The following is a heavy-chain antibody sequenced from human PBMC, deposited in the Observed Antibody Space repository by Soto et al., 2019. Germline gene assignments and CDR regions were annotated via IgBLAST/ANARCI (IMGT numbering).Heavy chain of an antibody. CDR2: IHGSGGST. J-gene: IGHJ4*02. D-gene: IGHD4-17*01. CDR3: ARGKDRATVTTFDY. CDR1: GFTFSSYA. V-gene: IGHV3-23*01. Sequence: EVQLLESGGGLVQRGGSLRLSCAASGFTFSSYAMNWVRQAPGKGREWVSVIHGSGGSTYYADSVKGRFTISRDNSKNTVDLQMNSLRAEDTAVYYCARGKDRATVTTFDYWGQGTLVTVSS.